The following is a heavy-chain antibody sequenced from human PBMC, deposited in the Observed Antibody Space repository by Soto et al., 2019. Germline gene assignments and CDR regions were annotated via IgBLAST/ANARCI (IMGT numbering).Heavy chain of an antibody. CDR3: VREGSSSGLHLDH. D-gene: IGHD6-6*01. CDR1: GFIFSNYA. J-gene: IGHJ4*02. Sequence: EVQLLESGGHLVQPGGSLRLSCAASGFIFSNYAMSWVRQAPGKGLEWVSFISGRGTTTYYANSVKGRFTISRVNSKNTRYLQMNSLRVEDATVYYCVREGSSSGLHLDHWGRGTLVTVSS. V-gene: IGHV3-23*01. CDR2: ISGRGTTT.